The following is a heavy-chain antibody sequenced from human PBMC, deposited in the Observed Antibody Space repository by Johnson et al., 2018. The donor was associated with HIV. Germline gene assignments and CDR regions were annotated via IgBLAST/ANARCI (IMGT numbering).Heavy chain of an antibody. V-gene: IGHV3-11*06. D-gene: IGHD3-10*01. Sequence: VQLVESGGGLVKPGGSLRLSCAVSGFTFSDHYMSWIRQAPGKGLEWVSGFYWSGGNTGYADSVKGRFTISRDNAKNSLYLQMNSLRAGDTAVYYCARAGRWSGDTFDIWGQGTMVTVSS. CDR1: GFTFSDHY. CDR2: FYWSGGNT. J-gene: IGHJ3*02. CDR3: ARAGRWSGDTFDI.